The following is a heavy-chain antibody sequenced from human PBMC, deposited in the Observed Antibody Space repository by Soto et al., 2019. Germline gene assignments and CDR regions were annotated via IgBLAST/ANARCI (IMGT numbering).Heavy chain of an antibody. D-gene: IGHD6-19*01. CDR1: GDSFFSSIAT. Sequence: PSQTLTLTCTISGDSFFSSIATWNCIRQSPSRGLEWLGRTYYRSKWYNDYAVSVKSRITSNPDTSKRQFSLQLNSVTPEDTAVYYCSRDRSGSGWFNAFDIWGHGTMVTVSS. J-gene: IGHJ3*02. CDR2: TYYRSKWYN. V-gene: IGHV6-1*01. CDR3: SRDRSGSGWFNAFDI.